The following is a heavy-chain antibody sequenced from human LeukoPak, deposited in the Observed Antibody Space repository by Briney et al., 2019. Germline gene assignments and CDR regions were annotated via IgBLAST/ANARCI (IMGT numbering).Heavy chain of an antibody. V-gene: IGHV3-7*01. J-gene: IGHJ3*02. CDR1: GFTFSYHW. Sequence: GGSLRLSCAASGFTFSYHWMTWVRQAPGKGLEWVANIKNDGTVKNYVDSVKGRFTISRDNSKNTLYLQMNSLRAEDTAVYYCAKNSAPHAFDIWGQGTMVTVSS. CDR2: IKNDGTVK. CDR3: AKNSAPHAFDI. D-gene: IGHD4-11*01.